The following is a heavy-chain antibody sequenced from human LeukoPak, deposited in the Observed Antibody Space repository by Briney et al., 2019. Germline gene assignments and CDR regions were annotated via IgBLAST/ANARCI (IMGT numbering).Heavy chain of an antibody. D-gene: IGHD4-17*01. CDR3: TKDPNGNYVGAFDP. CDR2: ITANHGAT. V-gene: IGHV3-23*01. J-gene: IGHJ5*02. Sequence: PGGSLRLSCAASGFTFSSFAMTWVRQAPGKGREWVSSITANHGATYNIDSVKGRFTISRDNSQNTMYLQMNSLRAEDTAVYYCTKDPNGNYVGAFDPWGQGTLVTVSS. CDR1: GFTFSSFA.